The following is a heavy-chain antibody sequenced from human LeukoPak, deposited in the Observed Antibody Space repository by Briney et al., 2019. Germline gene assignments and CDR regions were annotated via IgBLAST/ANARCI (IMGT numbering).Heavy chain of an antibody. CDR3: AKTTATDRTRPDY. D-gene: IGHD1-1*01. CDR1: GFTFSTFA. V-gene: IGHV3-23*01. Sequence: GGSLSLSCAAPGFTFSTFALGWVRQAQGKGLRWVSAISGSGGSTYYADSVKGRFTISRDNSKNTLYLQMNSLRAEDTAVYYCAKTTATDRTRPDYWGQGTLVTVSS. J-gene: IGHJ4*02. CDR2: ISGSGGST.